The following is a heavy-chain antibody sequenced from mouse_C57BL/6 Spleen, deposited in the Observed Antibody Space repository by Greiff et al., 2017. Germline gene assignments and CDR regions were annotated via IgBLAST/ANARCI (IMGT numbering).Heavy chain of an antibody. D-gene: IGHD2-3*01. Sequence: LVESGAGLVRPGASVKLSCNASGYTFTDYYINWVKQRPGRGLEWIGRIDPNSGGNKYNEKFKIKATLTVAKPSSTAYMQLSSLTSEDSAVYYSARYSDDGEYWYFEVWGTGTTVTVSS. CDR2: IDPNSGGN. CDR3: ARYSDDGEYWYFEV. V-gene: IGHV1-72*01. CDR1: GYTFTDYY. J-gene: IGHJ1*03.